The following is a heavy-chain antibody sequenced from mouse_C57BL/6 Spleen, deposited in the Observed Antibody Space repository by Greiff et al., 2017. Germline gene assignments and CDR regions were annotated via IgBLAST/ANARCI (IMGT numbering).Heavy chain of an antibody. CDR2: IDPSDSET. CDR1: GYTFTSYW. Sequence: QVQLKQPGAELVRPGSSVKLSCKASGYTFTSYWMHWVKQRPIQGLEWIGNIDPSDSETHYNQKFKDKATLTVDKSSSTAYMQLSSLTSEDSAVYYCARWANWELIDYWGQGTTLTVSS. V-gene: IGHV1-52*01. CDR3: ARWANWELIDY. J-gene: IGHJ2*01. D-gene: IGHD4-1*01.